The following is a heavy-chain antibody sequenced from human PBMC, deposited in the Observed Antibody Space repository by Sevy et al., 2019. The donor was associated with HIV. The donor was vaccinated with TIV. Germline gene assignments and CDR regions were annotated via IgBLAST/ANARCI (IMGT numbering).Heavy chain of an antibody. J-gene: IGHJ6*02. V-gene: IGHV3-30*02. CDR3: AKQEGTAMVDYYYYGMDV. CDR2: IRYDGSNK. CDR1: GFTFSSYG. D-gene: IGHD5-18*01. Sequence: GGSLRLSCAASGFTFSSYGMHWVRQAPGKGLEWVAFIRYDGSNKYYADSVKGRFTISRDNSKNTLYLQMNSLRAEDTAVYYCAKQEGTAMVDYYYYGMDVWGQGTTVTVSS.